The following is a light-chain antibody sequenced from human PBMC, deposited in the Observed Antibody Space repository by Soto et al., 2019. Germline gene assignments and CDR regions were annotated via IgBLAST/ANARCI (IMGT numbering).Light chain of an antibody. CDR2: LAT. V-gene: IGKV1-17*03. CDR1: QDISRF. Sequence: IQMTQSPSSVSAALGDRFTSTCLASQDISRFFSWFQQNPGKVPKRLVYLATSLQSGAPYRSSGSGSGLELTFTSSSLQPEDFATYYCLQHYAYPWTFGQWTK. CDR3: LQHYAYPWT. J-gene: IGKJ1*01.